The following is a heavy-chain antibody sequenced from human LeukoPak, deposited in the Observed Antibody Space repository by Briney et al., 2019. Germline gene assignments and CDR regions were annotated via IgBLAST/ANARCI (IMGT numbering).Heavy chain of an antibody. CDR1: GFTFSSYW. D-gene: IGHD6-13*01. Sequence: GGSLRLSCAASGFTFSSYWMTWVRQAPGKGLEWVANIKQDGTEKYYVDPVKGRFTISRDNADNSLYLQLNSLRAEDTAMYYCARTGYSSSWPLDYWGQGTLVTVSS. CDR3: ARTGYSSSWPLDY. J-gene: IGHJ4*02. CDR2: IKQDGTEK. V-gene: IGHV3-7*01.